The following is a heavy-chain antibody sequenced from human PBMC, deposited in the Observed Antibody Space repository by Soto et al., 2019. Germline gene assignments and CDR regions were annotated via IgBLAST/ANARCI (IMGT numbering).Heavy chain of an antibody. CDR1: GFTFGGSP. CDR2: IRSDSASSAI. J-gene: IGHJ4*02. V-gene: IGHV3-73*01. CDR3: VLEGCRRNGCYSLEL. Sequence: EAQLVQSGGGLVQPGGSLQLSCAASGFTFGGSPVHWVRQASGKGLEWVGRIRSDSASSAIAYAASVRGRFTLSRDDSKNTAYLQVNSLEVEDTALYYGVLEGCRRNGCYSLELWGQGTLVTVSS. D-gene: IGHD2-2*01.